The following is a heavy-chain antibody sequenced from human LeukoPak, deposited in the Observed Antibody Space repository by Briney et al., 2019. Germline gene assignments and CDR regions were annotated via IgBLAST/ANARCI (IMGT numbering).Heavy chain of an antibody. Sequence: SETLSLTCAVYGGSFSGYYWSWIRQPRGKGLEWIGEINHSGSTNYNPSLKSRVTISVDTSKNQFSLKLSSVTAADTAVYYCAREITHWGQGTLVTVSS. CDR2: INHSGST. CDR1: GGSFSGYY. J-gene: IGHJ4*02. D-gene: IGHD3-10*01. V-gene: IGHV4-34*01. CDR3: AREITH.